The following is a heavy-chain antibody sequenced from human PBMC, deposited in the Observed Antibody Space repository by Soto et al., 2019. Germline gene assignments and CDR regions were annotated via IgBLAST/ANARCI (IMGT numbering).Heavy chain of an antibody. CDR1: GFTFSTYG. D-gene: IGHD6-13*01. CDR2: ISSSGSFI. Sequence: GGSLRLSCAASGFTFSTYGMNWVRRAPGGGLEWVASISSSGSFIYYADSVKGRFTISRDDAEKSLYLQMNSLRAEDTALYYCAREPQGIAAALDYWGQGTLVTVSS. J-gene: IGHJ4*02. CDR3: AREPQGIAAALDY. V-gene: IGHV3-21*01.